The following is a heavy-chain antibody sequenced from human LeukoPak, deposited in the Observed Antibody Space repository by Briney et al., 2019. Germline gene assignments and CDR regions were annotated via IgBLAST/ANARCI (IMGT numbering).Heavy chain of an antibody. V-gene: IGHV4-34*01. CDR3: AREDCSGGDCTSFDY. CDR1: GGTFSVYY. D-gene: IGHD2-15*01. Sequence: PSETLSLTCAVYGGTFSVYYWRWIRQSPGKGLEWIGEIHPGGSTNYNPSLESRVIISVDTSKNQFSLKMDSVRAADTAVYYCAREDCSGGDCTSFDYWGQGTLVTVSS. CDR2: IHPGGST. J-gene: IGHJ4*02.